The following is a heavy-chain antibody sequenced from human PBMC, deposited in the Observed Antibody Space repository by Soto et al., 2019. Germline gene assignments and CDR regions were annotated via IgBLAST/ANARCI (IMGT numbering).Heavy chain of an antibody. D-gene: IGHD3-22*01. CDR1: GFIFSDYG. CDR2: MSYHGSNK. CDR3: AKEYYYDGSGYSH. V-gene: IGHV3-30*18. Sequence: QVQLVESGGGVVQPGRSLRLSCAASGFIFSDYGMHWVRQPTGKGLEWVAVMSYHGSNKYYADSVKGRFTISRDNSKNTLFLQMNSLRAEDTAVYYCAKEYYYDGSGYSHWGQGTLVTVSS. J-gene: IGHJ4*02.